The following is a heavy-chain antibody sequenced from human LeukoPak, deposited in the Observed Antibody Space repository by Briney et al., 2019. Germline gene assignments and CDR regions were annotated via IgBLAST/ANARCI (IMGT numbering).Heavy chain of an antibody. Sequence: SDTLSLTCAVSGYSISSSNWWGWIRQPPGKGLEWIGYIYYSGSTYYNPSLKSRVTMSVDTSKNQFSLKLSSVTAVDTAVYYCARGVSEQLSAYGNWFDPWGQGTLVTVSS. J-gene: IGHJ5*02. CDR3: ARGVSEQLSAYGNWFDP. CDR1: GYSISSSNW. V-gene: IGHV4-28*03. CDR2: IYYSGST. D-gene: IGHD1-14*01.